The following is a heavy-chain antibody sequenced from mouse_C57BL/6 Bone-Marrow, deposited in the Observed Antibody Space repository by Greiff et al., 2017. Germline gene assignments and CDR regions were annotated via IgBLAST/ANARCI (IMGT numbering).Heavy chain of an antibody. CDR2: ISDGGSYT. Sequence: VQLKESGGGLVKPGGSLKLSCAASGFTFSSYAMSWVRQTPEKRLEWVATISDGGSYTYYPDNVKGRFTISRDNAKNNLYLQMSHLKSEDTAMYYCAREDGNYVSFDYWGQGATLTVSS. CDR3: AREDGNYVSFDY. V-gene: IGHV5-4*01. J-gene: IGHJ2*01. D-gene: IGHD2-1*01. CDR1: GFTFSSYA.